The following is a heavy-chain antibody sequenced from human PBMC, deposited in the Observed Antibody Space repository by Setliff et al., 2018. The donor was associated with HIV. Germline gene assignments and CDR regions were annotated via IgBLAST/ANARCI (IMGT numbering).Heavy chain of an antibody. CDR3: ARASYYYDSSGWVDY. CDR1: GFTFSPYW. CDR2: INSDGTST. J-gene: IGHJ4*02. V-gene: IGHV3-74*03. D-gene: IGHD3-22*01. Sequence: PGGSLRLSCAASGFTFSPYWMHWVRQAPGKGLVWVSRINSDGTSTTYADSVKCRFTISRDNAKNTLYLQMNSLRSEDTAVYYCARASYYYDSSGWVDYWGQGRLVTVSS.